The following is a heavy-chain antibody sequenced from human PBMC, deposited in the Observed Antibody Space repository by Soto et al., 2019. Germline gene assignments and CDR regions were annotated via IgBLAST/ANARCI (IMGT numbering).Heavy chain of an antibody. CDR2: ISGSNIYT. CDR1: GFTFSDYY. Sequence: GGSLRLSCAASGFTFSDYYMSWIRQAPGKGLEWISYISGSNIYTNYADSVKGRFTISRDNANNSLYLQMDSLRVEDTAVYYCARDGGEVIPAAIGGGYGMDVWGQGTTVTVSS. D-gene: IGHD2-2*01. J-gene: IGHJ6*02. CDR3: ARDGGEVIPAAIGGGYGMDV. V-gene: IGHV3-11*06.